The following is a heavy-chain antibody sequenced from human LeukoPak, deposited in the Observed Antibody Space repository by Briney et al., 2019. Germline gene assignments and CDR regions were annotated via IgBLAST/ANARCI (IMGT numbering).Heavy chain of an antibody. V-gene: IGHV4-30-2*01. CDR2: IYHSGST. Sequence: SETLSLTCAVSGGSISSGDYSWSWIRQPPGKGLEGIGYIYHSGSTYYNPSLKSRVTMSVDGSKNQFSLNLSSVTAADTAVYYCARSYYYGSGSYGPPNWFDPWGQGTLVTVSS. CDR1: GGSISSGDYS. J-gene: IGHJ5*02. CDR3: ARSYYYGSGSYGPPNWFDP. D-gene: IGHD3-10*01.